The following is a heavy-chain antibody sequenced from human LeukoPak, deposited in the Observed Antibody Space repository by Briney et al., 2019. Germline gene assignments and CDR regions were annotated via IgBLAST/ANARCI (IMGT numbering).Heavy chain of an antibody. V-gene: IGHV3-30-3*01. D-gene: IGHD3-10*01. CDR2: ISNDGGNK. J-gene: IGHJ4*02. CDR1: GFTFSTYA. CDR3: ARDLYGSGRYQRDY. Sequence: PGGSLRLSCAASGFTFSTYAMHWVRQAPGKGLEGVAVISNDGGNKYYAGSVKGRFTISRDNARNSLYLRMNSLRAEDTAVYYCARDLYGSGRYQRDYWGQGTLVTVSS.